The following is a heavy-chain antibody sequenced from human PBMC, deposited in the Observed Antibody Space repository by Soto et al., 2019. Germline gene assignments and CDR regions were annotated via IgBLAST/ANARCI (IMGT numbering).Heavy chain of an antibody. V-gene: IGHV3-48*03. CDR3: ASITKKERYYYYYYGMDV. J-gene: IGHJ6*02. D-gene: IGHD3-3*01. CDR2: ISSSGSTI. CDR1: GFTFSSYE. Sequence: GGSLRLSCAASGFTFSSYEMNWVRQAPGKGLEWVSYISSSGSTIYYADSVKGRFTIYRDNAKNSLYLQMNSLRAEDTAVYYCASITKKERYYYYYYGMDVWGQGTTVTVSS.